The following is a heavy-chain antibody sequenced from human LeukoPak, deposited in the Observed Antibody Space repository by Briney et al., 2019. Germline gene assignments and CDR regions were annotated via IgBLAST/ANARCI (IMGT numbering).Heavy chain of an antibody. Sequence: GGSLRLSCAASGFTFSSYWMHWVRQAPGKGLVWVSRINSDGSSTIYADSVKGRFTISRDNAKNTLYLQMNSLRAEDTAVYYCAREVYCSGGSCFDYWGQGTLVTVSS. D-gene: IGHD2-15*01. CDR1: GFTFSSYW. J-gene: IGHJ4*02. CDR3: AREVYCSGGSCFDY. CDR2: INSDGSST. V-gene: IGHV3-74*01.